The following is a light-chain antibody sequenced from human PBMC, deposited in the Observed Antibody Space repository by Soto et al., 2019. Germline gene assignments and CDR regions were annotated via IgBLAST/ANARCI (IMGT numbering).Light chain of an antibody. CDR1: QSVSSDY. CDR3: QQYGRSPMFT. Sequence: EIVLTQSPGTLSLSPGDRATLSCRASQSVSSDYLAWYQQKPGQAPRLLIYGASRGAAGIPDRFSGSGSGSDFTLTISILEPEDFAVYCCQQYGRSPMFTFGKGTKLEVK. V-gene: IGKV3-20*01. J-gene: IGKJ2*01. CDR2: GAS.